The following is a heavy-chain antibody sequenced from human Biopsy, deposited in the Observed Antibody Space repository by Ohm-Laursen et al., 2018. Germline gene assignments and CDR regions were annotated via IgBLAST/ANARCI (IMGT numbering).Heavy chain of an antibody. Sequence: TQTLTLTCTVSGLSLSSSGVSVSWIRQPPGKALEWLARVVLADDRYYTTSLETRLTISKDTSKTRVVLTMTNMDPVDTATYYCARLGIHCFQSSTAYYFDDWGQGTLVTVSS. CDR1: GLSLSSSGVS. CDR3: ARLGIHCFQSSTAYYFDD. V-gene: IGHV2-70*11. CDR2: VVLADDR. J-gene: IGHJ4*02. D-gene: IGHD2-2*01.